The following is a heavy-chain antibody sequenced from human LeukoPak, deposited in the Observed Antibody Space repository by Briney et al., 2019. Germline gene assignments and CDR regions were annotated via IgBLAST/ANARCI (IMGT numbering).Heavy chain of an antibody. Sequence: QPGGSLRLSCAASGFTFSTSAMSWVRQAPGKGLEWVSGISESGGSTYYADSVKGRFTSSRDNSKNTLYLQMNNLRAEDTAAYYCAKGSFWGQGTLVTVSS. CDR1: GFTFSTSA. D-gene: IGHD3-10*01. CDR2: ISESGGST. CDR3: AKGSF. J-gene: IGHJ4*02. V-gene: IGHV3-23*01.